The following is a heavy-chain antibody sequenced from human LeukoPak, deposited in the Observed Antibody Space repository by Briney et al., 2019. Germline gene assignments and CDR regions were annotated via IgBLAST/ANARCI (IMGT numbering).Heavy chain of an antibody. V-gene: IGHV3-48*02. CDR2: ISSCSSTI. Sequence: PGGSLRLSCAASGFAFSSYSMNWVRQAPRKGLEWVSYISSCSSTIYYADSVKGRFTISRDNAKNSLYLQMNSLRDEDTAVYYCARAHYDILTGYPYYFDYWGQGTLVTVSS. J-gene: IGHJ4*02. D-gene: IGHD3-9*01. CDR3: ARAHYDILTGYPYYFDY. CDR1: GFAFSSYS.